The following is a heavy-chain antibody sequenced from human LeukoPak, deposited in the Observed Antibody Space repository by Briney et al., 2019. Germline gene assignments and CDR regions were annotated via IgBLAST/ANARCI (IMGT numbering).Heavy chain of an antibody. Sequence: GGSLRLSCSAPGFTFSTYAMTWVRQAPGKGLEWISSMSSGGSYIYYADSVRGRFTISRDNAKNSLYLQMNSLRAEDTAVYYCARPGSGTVTTVYYYYYMDVWGKGTTVTVSS. J-gene: IGHJ6*03. D-gene: IGHD4-11*01. V-gene: IGHV3-21*01. CDR2: MSSGGSYI. CDR1: GFTFSTYA. CDR3: ARPGSGTVTTVYYYYYMDV.